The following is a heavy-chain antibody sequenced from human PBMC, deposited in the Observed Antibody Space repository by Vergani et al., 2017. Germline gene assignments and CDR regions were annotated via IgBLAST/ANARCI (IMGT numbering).Heavy chain of an antibody. CDR3: ARVNTETNGHLYYYYYMDV. CDR1: GGSFTSYH. Sequence: QVQLQQWGGGLLKPSETLSLTCVVNGGSFTSYHWTWIRQSPGEGLEWVGDIDHTGRPNYNPSLMSRLTMSVDKSRNQFSLTLISVTATDTAIYFCARVNTETNGHLYYYYYMDVWGQGTAVTVS. CDR2: IDHTGRP. D-gene: IGHD4-11*01. V-gene: IGHV4-34*01. J-gene: IGHJ6*03.